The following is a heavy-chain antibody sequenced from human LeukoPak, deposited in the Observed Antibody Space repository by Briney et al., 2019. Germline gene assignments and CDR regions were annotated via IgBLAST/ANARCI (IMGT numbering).Heavy chain of an antibody. CDR1: GFTFSSYV. CDR2: ILSGGTT. Sequence: GGSLRLSCVASGFTFSSYVMHWVRQAPGKGLEWVSVILSGGTTYYADSVRGRFTISRDNSKNTVYLQMNTLRAEDTAIYYCARGKSGKNYFSFDSWGQGALVTVSS. CDR3: ARGKSGKNYFSFDS. V-gene: IGHV3-53*01. J-gene: IGHJ4*02. D-gene: IGHD1-26*01.